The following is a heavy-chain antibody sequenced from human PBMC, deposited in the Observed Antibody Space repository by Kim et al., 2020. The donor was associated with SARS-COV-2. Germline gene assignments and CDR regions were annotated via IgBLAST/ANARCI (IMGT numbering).Heavy chain of an antibody. CDR1: GFTFDDYG. CDR2: INWNGGST. J-gene: IGHJ2*01. D-gene: IGHD4-17*01. V-gene: IGHV3-20*01. CDR3: ARDLSLWFSTTEPGWYFDL. Sequence: GGSLRLSCAASGFTFDDYGMSWVRQAPGKGLEWVAGINWNGGSTGYADSVKGRFTISRDNAKNSLYLQMNSLRAEDTALYHCARDLSLWFSTTEPGWYFDLWGRGTLVTVSS.